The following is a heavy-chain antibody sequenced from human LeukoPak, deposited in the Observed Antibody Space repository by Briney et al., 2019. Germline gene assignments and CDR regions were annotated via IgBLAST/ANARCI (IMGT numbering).Heavy chain of an antibody. Sequence: SETLSLTCTVSGGSISSDSYYWAWIRQPPGKGLEWIASIYYSESTYYNPSLKSRVTISVDTSRNQFSLKLSSVTAADTAVYYCASPAVAGLSEGYWGQGTLVIVSS. V-gene: IGHV4-39*01. CDR3: ASPAVAGLSEGY. CDR1: GGSISSDSYY. CDR2: IYYSEST. J-gene: IGHJ4*02. D-gene: IGHD6-19*01.